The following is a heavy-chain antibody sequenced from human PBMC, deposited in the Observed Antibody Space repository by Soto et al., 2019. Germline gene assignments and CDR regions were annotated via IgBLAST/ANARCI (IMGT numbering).Heavy chain of an antibody. CDR1: GYTFTTYD. CDR2: MNPNSGNT. Sequence: ASVKVPCKAPGYTFTTYDINWVRQATGQGLEWMGWMNPNSGNTGYAQKFQGRVTMARNTSISTAYMELSSLRSEDTAVYYCARETTLRFLEWLSRLGMDVWSQGTTVTVS. CDR3: ARETTLRFLEWLSRLGMDV. D-gene: IGHD3-3*01. J-gene: IGHJ6*02. V-gene: IGHV1-8*01.